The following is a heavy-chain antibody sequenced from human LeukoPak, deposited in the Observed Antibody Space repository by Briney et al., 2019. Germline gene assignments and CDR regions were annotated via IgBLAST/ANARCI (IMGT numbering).Heavy chain of an antibody. Sequence: GASVKVSCKASGYTFTGYYMHWVRQASGQGLEWMGWINPNSGGTNYAQKFQGRVTMTRDTSISTAYMELSRLRSDDTAVYYCARDRWELLGYAFDIWGQGTMVTVSS. CDR2: INPNSGGT. J-gene: IGHJ3*02. V-gene: IGHV1-2*02. CDR1: GYTFTGYY. CDR3: ARDRWELLGYAFDI. D-gene: IGHD1-26*01.